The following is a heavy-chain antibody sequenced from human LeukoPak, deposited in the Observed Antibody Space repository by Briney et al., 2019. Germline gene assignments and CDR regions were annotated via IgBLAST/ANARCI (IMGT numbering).Heavy chain of an antibody. D-gene: IGHD2-2*02. Sequence: ASVKVSCKPSRYTVTHYLMHWLGPAPGHEREWLGRSDPKSGNTNYAPKFQVRVTMTRDTSINTVYMELIGLRSEDTAVYYCARVPGHYTASGFYYWGQGTMVTVAS. CDR3: ARVPGHYTASGFYY. CDR1: RYTVTHYL. J-gene: IGHJ4*02. V-gene: IGHV1-2*02. CDR2: SDPKSGNT.